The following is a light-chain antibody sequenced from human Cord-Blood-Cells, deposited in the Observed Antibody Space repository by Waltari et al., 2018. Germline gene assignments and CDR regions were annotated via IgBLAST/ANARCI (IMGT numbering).Light chain of an antibody. CDR2: AAS. J-gene: IGKJ2*01. Sequence: ELLFTQSPATLSLSPVERATLSCRASQSVSSYLPWYQQKPGQAPSLRIYAASNRATDIPARFSVSGSGTDFTLTISSLEPEDFAVDYCQQRSNGTPYTFGQGTKLEIK. CDR3: QQRSNGTPYT. V-gene: IGKV3-11*01. CDR1: QSVSSY.